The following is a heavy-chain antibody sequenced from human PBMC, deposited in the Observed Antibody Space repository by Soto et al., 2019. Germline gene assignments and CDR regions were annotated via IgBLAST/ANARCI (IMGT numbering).Heavy chain of an antibody. Sequence: ASVKVSCKVSGYTLTELSMHWVRQAPGKGLEWMGGFDPEDGETIYAQKFQGRVTMTEDTSTDTAYMELSSLRSEDTAVYYCATRVYGGMWFDPWGQGTLVSVSS. V-gene: IGHV1-24*01. CDR1: GYTLTELS. D-gene: IGHD4-17*01. CDR3: ATRVYGGMWFDP. CDR2: FDPEDGET. J-gene: IGHJ5*02.